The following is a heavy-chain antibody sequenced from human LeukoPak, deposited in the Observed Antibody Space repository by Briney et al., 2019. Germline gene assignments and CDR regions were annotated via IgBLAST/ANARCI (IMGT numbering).Heavy chain of an antibody. J-gene: IGHJ4*02. D-gene: IGHD2-2*01. CDR2: ISRSSGSI. Sequence: GGSLRVSCAASGFTFSSYSMNWVRQAPGKGLEWVSSISRSSGSIYYPDSVKGRLTISRDNAKNSLYLQMNSLRAEDTAVYYCARDFDSSTSCFAYWGQGTLVSLFS. CDR1: GFTFSSYS. V-gene: IGHV3-21*01. CDR3: ARDFDSSTSCFAY.